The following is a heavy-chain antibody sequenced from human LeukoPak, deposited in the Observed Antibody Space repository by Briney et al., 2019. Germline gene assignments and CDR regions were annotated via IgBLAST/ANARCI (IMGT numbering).Heavy chain of an antibody. J-gene: IGHJ4*02. CDR1: GASFSGYY. CDR2: INHSGST. V-gene: IGHV4-34*01. Sequence: PSETLSLTCAVYGASFSGYYWSWIRQPPGKGLEWIGEINHSGSTNYNPSLKSRVTISVDTSKNQFSLKLSSVTAADTAVYYCARHAVITFGGVIASFDYWGQGTLVTVSS. D-gene: IGHD3-16*02. CDR3: ARHAVITFGGVIASFDY.